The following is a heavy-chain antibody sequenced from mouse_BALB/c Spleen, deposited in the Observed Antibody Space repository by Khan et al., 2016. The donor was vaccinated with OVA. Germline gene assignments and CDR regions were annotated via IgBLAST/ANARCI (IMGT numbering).Heavy chain of an antibody. Sequence: QVQRQQSGAELVKPGASVKLSCKTSGYTFTSYWIQWVKQRPGQGLGWIGEIFPGTGTTYYNENFKGKATLTIDTSSTTAYMQLSSLTSEDSAVYYCARGYFGNYEFAYWGQGTLVTVSA. CDR1: GYTFTSYW. V-gene: IGHV1S132*01. CDR2: IFPGTGTT. D-gene: IGHD2-1*01. CDR3: ARGYFGNYEFAY. J-gene: IGHJ3*01.